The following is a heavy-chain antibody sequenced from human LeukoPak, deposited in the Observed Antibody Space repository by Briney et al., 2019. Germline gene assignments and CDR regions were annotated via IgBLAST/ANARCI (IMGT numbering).Heavy chain of an antibody. V-gene: IGHV4-34*01. CDR1: GGSFSGYY. CDR2: INHSGNT. Sequence: SETLSLTCAVYGGSFSGYYWSWIRQPPGKGLEWIGEINHSGNTNYNPSLKSRVTISVDTSKNQFSLKLSSVTAADTAVYYCARRVPGYSSGWYDGYWGQGTLVTVSS. J-gene: IGHJ4*02. CDR3: ARRVPGYSSGWYDGY. D-gene: IGHD6-19*01.